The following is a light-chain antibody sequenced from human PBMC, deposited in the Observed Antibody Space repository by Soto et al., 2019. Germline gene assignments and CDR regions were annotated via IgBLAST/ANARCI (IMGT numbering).Light chain of an antibody. CDR3: QSYDSSLSGSVV. V-gene: IGLV1-36*01. Sequence: QSVLTQPPSVSEAPRQRVTISCSGSSSNIGNNDVDWYQQLPGKAPKLLIYHDDLLPSGVSDRFSGSKSGTSASLAISGLQAEDEADYYCQSYDSSLSGSVVFGGGTKLTVL. CDR1: SSNIGNND. CDR2: HDD. J-gene: IGLJ2*01.